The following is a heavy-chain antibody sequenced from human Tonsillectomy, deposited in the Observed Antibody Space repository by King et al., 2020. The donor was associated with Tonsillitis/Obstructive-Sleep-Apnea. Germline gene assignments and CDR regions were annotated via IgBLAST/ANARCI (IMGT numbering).Heavy chain of an antibody. CDR3: ARGMDYDFWSGYPSN. J-gene: IGHJ4*02. V-gene: IGHV3-66*01. D-gene: IGHD3-3*01. CDR1: GFTVSSNY. Sequence: VQLVESGGGLVQPGGSLRLSCAASGFTVSSNYMSWVRQAPGKGLEGASVILGGVRQYYPDSVKGRFTISRDNSENTLYLQMNSLRAEDTAVYYCARGMDYDFWSGYPSNWGQGTLVTVSS. CDR2: ILGGVRQ.